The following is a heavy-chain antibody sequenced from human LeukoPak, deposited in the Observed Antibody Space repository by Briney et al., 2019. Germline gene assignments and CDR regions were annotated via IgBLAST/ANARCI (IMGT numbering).Heavy chain of an antibody. D-gene: IGHD6-13*01. CDR3: ARLYSSSWPLDY. Sequence: GGSLRLSCAASGFTFSDYYMSWIRQAPGKGLEWVSYISSSGSTIYYSDSVKGRFTISRDNAKNSLYLQMNSLRAEDTAVYYCARLYSSSWPLDYWGQGTLVTVSS. V-gene: IGHV3-11*04. CDR2: ISSSGSTI. J-gene: IGHJ4*02. CDR1: GFTFSDYY.